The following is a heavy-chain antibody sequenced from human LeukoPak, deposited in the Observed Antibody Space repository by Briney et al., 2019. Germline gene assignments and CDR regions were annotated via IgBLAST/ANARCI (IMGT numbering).Heavy chain of an antibody. CDR3: ARDSANIVVVVAALYYGMDV. Sequence: SVKVSCKASGGTFSSYAISWVRQAPGQGLEWMGGIIPIFGTANYAQKFQGRVTITADESTSTAYMELSSLRPEDTAVYYCARDSANIVVVVAALYYGMDVWGQGTTVTVSS. V-gene: IGHV1-69*13. D-gene: IGHD2-15*01. CDR2: IIPIFGTA. J-gene: IGHJ6*02. CDR1: GGTFSSYA.